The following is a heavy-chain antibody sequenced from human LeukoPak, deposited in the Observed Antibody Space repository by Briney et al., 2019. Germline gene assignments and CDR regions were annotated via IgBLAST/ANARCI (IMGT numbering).Heavy chain of an antibody. V-gene: IGHV1-2*06. D-gene: IGHD6-13*01. Sequence: ASVKVACKASGYTFTGYYMHWVRQAPGQEREWMGRINPNSGGTTYQKKIKGRATMPRDTSLSTAYMALSRLRSDGTAVSYCARVRIAAAGTSNYWGQGTLVTVSS. J-gene: IGHJ4*02. CDR3: ARVRIAAAGTSNY. CDR2: INPNSGGT. CDR1: GYTFTGYY.